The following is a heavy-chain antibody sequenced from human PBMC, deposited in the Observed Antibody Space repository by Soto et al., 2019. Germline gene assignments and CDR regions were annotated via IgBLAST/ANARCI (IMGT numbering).Heavy chain of an antibody. J-gene: IGHJ6*01. V-gene: IGHV1-69*13. D-gene: IGHD3-9*01. CDR2: IIPIFGTA. CDR1: GVTFSSYA. Sequence: SVKVSCKASGVTFSSYAISWVRQAPVQGLEWMGGIIPIFGTANYAQKFQGRVTITADESTSTAYMELSSLRSEDTAVYYCARAYDILTGYYKGVYYYGMDVWG. CDR3: ARAYDILTGYYKGVYYYGMDV.